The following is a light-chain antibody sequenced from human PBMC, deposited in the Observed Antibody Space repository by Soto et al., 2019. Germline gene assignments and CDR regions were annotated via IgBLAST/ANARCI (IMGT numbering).Light chain of an antibody. CDR2: NVS. V-gene: IGLV2-14*01. CDR3: SSFTSSNTVL. Sequence: QSVLTQPASVSGSPGQSITISCTGTSSDVGGYNYVSCYQQHPCKAPKLIIYNVSNRPSGVSNRFSGSQSGNTASLTISGLQAEDEGHYYCSSFTSSNTVLFGGGTKVTVL. CDR1: SSDVGGYNY. J-gene: IGLJ2*01.